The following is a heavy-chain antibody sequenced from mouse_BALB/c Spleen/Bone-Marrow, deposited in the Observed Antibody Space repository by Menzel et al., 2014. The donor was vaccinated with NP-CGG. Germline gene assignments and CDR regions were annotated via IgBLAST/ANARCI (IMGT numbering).Heavy chain of an antibody. Sequence: QVQLQQSGAELMKPGASVKISCKATGYTFSSYWIEWVKQRPGHGLEWIGEILPGSGSTNYNEKFKGKATFTADTSSNTAYMQLGSLTSEDSAVYYCARRGGWLGYFDVWGAGTTVTVSS. V-gene: IGHV1-9*01. D-gene: IGHD2-3*01. J-gene: IGHJ1*01. CDR1: GYTFSSYW. CDR2: ILPGSGST. CDR3: ARRGGWLGYFDV.